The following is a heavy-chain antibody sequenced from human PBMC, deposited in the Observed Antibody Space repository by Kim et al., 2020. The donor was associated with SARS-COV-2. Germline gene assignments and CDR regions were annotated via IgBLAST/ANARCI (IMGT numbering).Heavy chain of an antibody. CDR3: ARYYYDSSGSMYYFDY. CDR1: GGSISSYY. Sequence: SETLSLTCTVSGGSISSYYWSWIRQPPGKGLEWIGYIYYSGSTNYNPSLKSRVTISVDTSKNQFSLKLISVTAADTAVYYCARYYYDSSGSMYYFDYWGQGTLVTVSS. V-gene: IGHV4-59*01. CDR2: IYYSGST. J-gene: IGHJ4*02. D-gene: IGHD3-22*01.